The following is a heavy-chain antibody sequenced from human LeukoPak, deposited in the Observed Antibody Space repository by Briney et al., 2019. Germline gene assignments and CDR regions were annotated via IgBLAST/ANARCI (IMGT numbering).Heavy chain of an antibody. J-gene: IGHJ4*02. V-gene: IGHV1-46*01. Sequence: ASVKVSCKASGYTFTNYYLHWVRQAPGQGLEWMAMINPSGGSTTYAQKFQGRVTMTRDTSTSTVYMELSSLRYEDTAVYYCARARYSSGWQDYWGQGTLVTVSS. CDR1: GYTFTNYY. CDR2: INPSGGST. CDR3: ARARYSSGWQDY. D-gene: IGHD6-19*01.